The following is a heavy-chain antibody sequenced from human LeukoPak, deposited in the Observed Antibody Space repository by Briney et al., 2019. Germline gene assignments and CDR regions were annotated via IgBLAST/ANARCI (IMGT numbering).Heavy chain of an antibody. CDR2: ISGSGDNT. J-gene: IGHJ4*02. V-gene: IGHV3-23*01. CDR1: GFTFSSYA. CDR3: ARELNYYDSSGYFDY. Sequence: GGSLRLSCAASGFTFSSYAMSWVRQAPGKGLEWVSGISGSGDNTYYADSVKGRFTISRDNSKNTLYVQVNSLGTEDTAVYYCARELNYYDSSGYFDYWGQGTLVTVSS. D-gene: IGHD3-22*01.